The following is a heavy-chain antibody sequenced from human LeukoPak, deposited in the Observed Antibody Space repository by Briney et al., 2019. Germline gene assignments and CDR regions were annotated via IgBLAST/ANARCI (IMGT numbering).Heavy chain of an antibody. Sequence: SETLSLTCTVSGGSISSGSYYWSWIRQPAGKGLKWIGRIYDSGSTNYNPSLKSRVTISVDTSKNQFSLKLSSVTAADTAVYYCARDHLANLASRLFDPWGQGTLVTVSS. CDR1: GGSISSGSYY. J-gene: IGHJ5*02. D-gene: IGHD3-3*01. V-gene: IGHV4-61*02. CDR3: ARDHLANLASRLFDP. CDR2: IYDSGST.